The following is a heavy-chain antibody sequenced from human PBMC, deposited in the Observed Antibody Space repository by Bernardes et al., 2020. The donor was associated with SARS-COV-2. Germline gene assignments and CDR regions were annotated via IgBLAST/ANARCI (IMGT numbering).Heavy chain of an antibody. Sequence: ETLSLTCTVSGGSISSYYWSWIRQPPGKGLEWIGYIYYSGSTNYNPSLKSRVTISVDTSKNQFSLKLSSVTAADTAVYYCARVTPDYYYYYMDVWGKGTTVTVSS. CDR2: IYYSGST. CDR3: ARVTPDYYYYYMDV. CDR1: GGSISSYY. J-gene: IGHJ6*03. V-gene: IGHV4-59*01.